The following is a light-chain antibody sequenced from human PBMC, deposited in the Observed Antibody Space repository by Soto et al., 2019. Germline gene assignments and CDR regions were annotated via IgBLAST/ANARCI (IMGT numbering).Light chain of an antibody. CDR3: ASFIRSVTVV. Sequence: QSVLTQPASVSGSPGQSITISCAGTSSDVGGYNYVSWYQQHPGKVPRLIISDVNKRPSGVSDRFSGSKSGNTASLTISGLQAEDEADYYCASFIRSVTVVFGGGTKVTVL. J-gene: IGLJ2*01. V-gene: IGLV2-14*03. CDR2: DVN. CDR1: SSDVGGYNY.